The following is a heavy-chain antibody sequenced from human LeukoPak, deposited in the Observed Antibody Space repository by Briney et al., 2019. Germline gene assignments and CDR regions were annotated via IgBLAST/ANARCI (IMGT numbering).Heavy chain of an antibody. V-gene: IGHV1-2*02. CDR2: INPNSGGT. J-gene: IGHJ3*02. D-gene: IGHD4-17*01. Sequence: ASVKVSCKASGYTFTGYYMHWVRQAPGQGLEWMGWINPNSGGTYYAQKFQGRVSMTRDTSISTAYMELSSLRSDDTAVYFCARTKDFGDYERRAFDMWGQGTMVTVSS. CDR1: GYTFTGYY. CDR3: ARTKDFGDYERRAFDM.